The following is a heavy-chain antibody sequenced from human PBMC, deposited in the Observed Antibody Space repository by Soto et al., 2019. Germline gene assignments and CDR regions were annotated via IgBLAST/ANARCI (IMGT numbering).Heavy chain of an antibody. D-gene: IGHD1-26*01. CDR3: ARDGVGHTTFFGYFDY. J-gene: IGHJ4*02. Sequence: QVQLVESGGGVVQPGRSVRLSCAASGFTFSGLGMHWVRQALGKGLEWVAVIRYDGSNIYYADAVKGRFTISRDNSKDTLYLQMNSLRADDTAVYYCARDGVGHTTFFGYFDYWGQGTLVTVYS. CDR2: IRYDGSNI. V-gene: IGHV3-33*01. CDR1: GFTFSGLG.